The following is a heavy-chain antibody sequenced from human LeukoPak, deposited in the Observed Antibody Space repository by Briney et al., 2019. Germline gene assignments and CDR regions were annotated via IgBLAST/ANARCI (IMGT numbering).Heavy chain of an antibody. CDR3: ARGILIRYYYDSSGFIDY. V-gene: IGHV4-34*01. CDR1: GGSFSGYY. Sequence: SETLSLTCAVYGGSFSGYYWSWIRQPPGKGLEWIGEINHSGSTYYNPSLKSRVTISVDTSKNQFSLKLSSVTAADTAVYYCARGILIRYYYDSSGFIDYWGQGTLVTVSS. D-gene: IGHD3-22*01. CDR2: INHSGST. J-gene: IGHJ4*02.